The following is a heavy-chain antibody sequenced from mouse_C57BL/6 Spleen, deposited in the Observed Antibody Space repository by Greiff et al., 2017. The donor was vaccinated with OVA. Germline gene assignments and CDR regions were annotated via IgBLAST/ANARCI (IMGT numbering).Heavy chain of an antibody. J-gene: IGHJ1*03. D-gene: IGHD2-5*01. Sequence: VKLMESGAELVRPGTSVKMSCKASGYTFTNYWIGWAKQRPGHGLEWIGDIYPGGGYTNYNEKFKGKATLTADKSSSTAYMQFSSLTSEDSAIYYCARSYSNSWYFDVWGTGTTVTVSS. CDR2: IYPGGGYT. CDR1: GYTFTNYW. V-gene: IGHV1-63*01. CDR3: ARSYSNSWYFDV.